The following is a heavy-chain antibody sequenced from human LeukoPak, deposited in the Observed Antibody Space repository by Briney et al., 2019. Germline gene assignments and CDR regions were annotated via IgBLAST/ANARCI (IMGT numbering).Heavy chain of an antibody. J-gene: IGHJ5*02. V-gene: IGHV4-34*01. CDR2: INHSGST. CDR1: GGSFSGYY. D-gene: IGHD3-16*02. CDR3: ARHTPYYDYVWGSYRPYNWFDP. Sequence: SETLSLTCAVYGGSFSGYYWSWLRQPPRKGLEWIGEINHSGSTNYNPSLKSRVTISVDTSKNQFSLKLSSVTAADTAVYYCARHTPYYDYVWGSYRPYNWFDPWGQGTLVTVSS.